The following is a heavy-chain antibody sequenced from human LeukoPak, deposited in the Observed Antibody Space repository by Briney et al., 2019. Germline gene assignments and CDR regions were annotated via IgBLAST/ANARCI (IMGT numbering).Heavy chain of an antibody. D-gene: IGHD4-17*01. Sequence: PSETLSLTCTVPGGSISSGGYYWSWIRQHPGKGLEWIGYIYYSGSTYYNPSLKSRVTISVDTSKNQFSLKLSSVTAADTAVYYCARVSDGDYMEYYFDYWGQGTLVTVSS. CDR2: IYYSGST. V-gene: IGHV4-31*03. J-gene: IGHJ4*02. CDR3: ARVSDGDYMEYYFDY. CDR1: GGSISSGGYY.